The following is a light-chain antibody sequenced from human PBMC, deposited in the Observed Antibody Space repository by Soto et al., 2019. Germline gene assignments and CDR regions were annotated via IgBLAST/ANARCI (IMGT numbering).Light chain of an antibody. V-gene: IGKV1-5*03. J-gene: IGKJ1*01. Sequence: DIQMTQFPSTLSASVGDRVTITCRASQSISDQLAWYQQKPGRAPEVLIYKASILESGVPSRFSCNGSGTEFTLTISSLQPDDFATYYCQEYTPSFTWTFGQGTKVEI. CDR3: QEYTPSFTWT. CDR1: QSISDQ. CDR2: KAS.